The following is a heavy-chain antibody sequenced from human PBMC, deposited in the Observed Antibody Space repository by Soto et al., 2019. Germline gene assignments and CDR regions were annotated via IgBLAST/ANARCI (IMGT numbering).Heavy chain of an antibody. Sequence: PSETLSLTCTVSGGSISSSSYYWGWIRQPPGKGLEWIGSIYYSGSTYYNPSLKSRVTISVDTSKNQFSLKLSSVTAADTAVYYCARHAYYYDSSGYSILGAFDIWGQGTMVTV. V-gene: IGHV4-39*01. CDR2: IYYSGST. J-gene: IGHJ3*02. CDR3: ARHAYYYDSSGYSILGAFDI. D-gene: IGHD3-22*01. CDR1: GGSISSSSYY.